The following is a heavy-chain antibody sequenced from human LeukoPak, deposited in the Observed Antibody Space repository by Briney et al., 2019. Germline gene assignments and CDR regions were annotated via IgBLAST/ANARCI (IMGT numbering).Heavy chain of an antibody. D-gene: IGHD6-6*01. V-gene: IGHV4-34*01. CDR3: ASGLLDVPVDY. J-gene: IGHJ4*02. CDR1: GGSFSGYY. CDR2: IYHSGST. Sequence: PSETLSLTCAVYGGSFSGYYWSWIRQPPGKGLEWIGEIYHSGSTNYNPSLKSRVTISVDKSKNQFSLKLSSVTAADTAVYYCASGLLDVPVDYWGQGTLVTVSS.